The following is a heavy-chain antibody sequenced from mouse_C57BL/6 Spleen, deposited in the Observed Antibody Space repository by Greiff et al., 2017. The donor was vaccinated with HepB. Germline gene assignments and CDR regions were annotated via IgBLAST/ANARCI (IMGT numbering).Heavy chain of an antibody. V-gene: IGHV7-1*01. CDR2: SRNKANDYTT. CDR1: GFTFSDFY. CDR3: ARGGGYDAMDY. J-gene: IGHJ4*01. Sequence: EVKLVESGGGLVQSGRSLRLSCATSGFTFSDFYMEWVRQAPGKGLEWIAASRNKANDYTTEYSASVKGRFIVSRDTSQSILYLQMNALRAEDTAIYYCARGGGYDAMDYWGQGTSVTVSS.